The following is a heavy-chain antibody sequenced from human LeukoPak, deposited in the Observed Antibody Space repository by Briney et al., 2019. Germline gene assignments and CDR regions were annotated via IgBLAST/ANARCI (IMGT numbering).Heavy chain of an antibody. CDR2: IYYSGST. Sequence: YYWSWIRQPPGKGLEWIGYIYYSGSTNYNPSLKSRVTISVDTSKNQFSLKLSSVTAADTAVYYCARRGYYDSSGYGFDYWGQGTLVTVSS. V-gene: IGHV4-59*08. J-gene: IGHJ4*02. CDR3: ARRGYYDSSGYGFDY. D-gene: IGHD3-22*01. CDR1: YY.